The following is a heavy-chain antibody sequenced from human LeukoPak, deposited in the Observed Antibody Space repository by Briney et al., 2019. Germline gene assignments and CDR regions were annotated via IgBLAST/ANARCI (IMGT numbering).Heavy chain of an antibody. CDR2: VHLDGRT. Sequence: PSETLSLTCGVSGGSVINTNWWTWVRQPPGKGLEWIGEVHLDGRTSYNPSLESRLTMSVDVSENQVSLKLTSVTAADTAVYYCAREGGFYRPLDYSGQGTLVTVSS. D-gene: IGHD3-3*01. J-gene: IGHJ4*02. CDR3: AREGGFYRPLDY. V-gene: IGHV4-4*02. CDR1: GGSVINTNW.